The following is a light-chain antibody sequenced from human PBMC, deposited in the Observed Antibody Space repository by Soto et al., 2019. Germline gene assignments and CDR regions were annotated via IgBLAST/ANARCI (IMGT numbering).Light chain of an antibody. CDR1: QSISSW. CDR3: QQYSTYPWT. J-gene: IGKJ1*01. CDR2: DAS. V-gene: IGKV1-5*01. Sequence: DIHMTQSPSTLSASVRARVTITCRASQSISSWLAWYQQKPGKAPKVLIFDASSLESGVPSRFSGSGSATEFTLTISSLQPDDFATYYCQQYSTYPWTFGQGTKVDI.